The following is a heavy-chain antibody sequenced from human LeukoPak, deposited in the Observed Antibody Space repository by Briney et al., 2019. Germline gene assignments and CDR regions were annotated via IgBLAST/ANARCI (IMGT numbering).Heavy chain of an antibody. CDR1: GYSFTTYW. CDR2: IYPSDSDT. V-gene: IGHV5-51*01. D-gene: IGHD6-19*01. CDR3: ARRGSGWYVDY. Sequence: ASVKVSCKGSGYSFTTYWIGWVRQMPGKGLEWMGIIYPSDSDTRYSPSFQGKVTISADKSVSTAYLQWSSLKGSDTAMYYCARRGSGWYVDYWGQGTLVTVSS. J-gene: IGHJ4*02.